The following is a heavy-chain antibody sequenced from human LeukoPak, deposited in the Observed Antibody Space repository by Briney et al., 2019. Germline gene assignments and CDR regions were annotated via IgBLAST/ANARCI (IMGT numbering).Heavy chain of an antibody. CDR1: GFTFSRSA. J-gene: IGHJ4*02. V-gene: IGHV3-23*01. CDR2: IIYSGGAT. D-gene: IGHD3-22*01. Sequence: GGSLRLPCAASGFTFSRSAMTWVRQGPGTGLEFVASIIYSGGATYYADSVKGRFTISRDNSKNTLYLQMNSLRAEDTALYYCAKDGLYYDGSEHVYYFDSWGQGTPVTVSS. CDR3: AKDGLYYDGSEHVYYFDS.